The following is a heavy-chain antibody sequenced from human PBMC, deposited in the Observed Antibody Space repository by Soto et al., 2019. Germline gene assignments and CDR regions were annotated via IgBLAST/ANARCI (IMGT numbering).Heavy chain of an antibody. D-gene: IGHD3-10*01. J-gene: IGHJ5*02. CDR1: ASTFSSYG. V-gene: IGHV3-33*01. CDR2: IWYDGSNK. Sequence: GGSLRLSCAASASTFSSYGMHWVRQAPGKGLEWVAVIWYDGSNKYYADSVKGRFTISRDNSKNMLYLQMNSLRAEDTAVYYCARAPQRGDNWFDPWGQGTLVTVSS. CDR3: ARAPQRGDNWFDP.